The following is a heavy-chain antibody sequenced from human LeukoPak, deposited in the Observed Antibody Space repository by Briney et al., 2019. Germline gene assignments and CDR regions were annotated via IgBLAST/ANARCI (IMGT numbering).Heavy chain of an antibody. CDR2: MNPNSGNT. Sequence: ASVKVSCKASGYTFTSYDINWVRQATGQGLEWMGWMNPNSGNTGYAQKFQGTVTMTSNTSISTAYMELSSLRSEDTAVYDCATPVPSSGIQFVDYWGQGTLVTVSS. J-gene: IGHJ4*02. CDR1: GYTFTSYD. V-gene: IGHV1-8*01. D-gene: IGHD3-10*01. CDR3: ATPVPSSGIQFVDY.